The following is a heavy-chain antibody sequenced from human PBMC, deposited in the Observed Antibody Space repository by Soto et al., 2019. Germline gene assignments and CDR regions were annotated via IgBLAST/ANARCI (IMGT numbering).Heavy chain of an antibody. J-gene: IGHJ5*02. CDR3: ARSWEQWFWFDP. CDR1: GFTFSDYY. Sequence: GGSLRLSCAASGFTFSDYYMSWIRQAPGKGLEWVSYIISSGSTIYYADSVKGRFTISRDNAKNSLYLQMNSLRAEDTAVYYCARSWEQWFWFDPWGQGTLVTVSS. D-gene: IGHD6-19*01. CDR2: IISSGSTI. V-gene: IGHV3-11*01.